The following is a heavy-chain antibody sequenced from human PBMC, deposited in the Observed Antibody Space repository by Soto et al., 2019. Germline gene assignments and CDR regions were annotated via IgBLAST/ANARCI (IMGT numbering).Heavy chain of an antibody. CDR1: GPSFSNKG. CDR3: XXXXXXXXXXXSLDY. V-gene: IGHV3-30*03. CDR2: ISYDGSQK. J-gene: IGHJ4*02. Sequence: QVQLVESGGGVVQPGRSLRLSCAASGPSFSNKGMHWVRQAVGKGLEWVALISYDGSQKWYADSVKGRFTISRDNSKXXXXXXXXXXXXXXXXXXXXXXXXXXXXXXXSLDYWGQGTLVTVSS.